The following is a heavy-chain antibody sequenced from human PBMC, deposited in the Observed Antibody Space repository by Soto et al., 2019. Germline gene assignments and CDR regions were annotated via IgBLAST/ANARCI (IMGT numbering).Heavy chain of an antibody. CDR1: GGTFSSYA. CDR3: ARGRYYDFWSGRLYYYYGMDV. CDR2: IIPIFGTA. J-gene: IGHJ6*02. Sequence: SVKVSCKASGGTFSSYAISWVRQAPGQGLEWMGGIIPIFGTANYAQKFQGRVTITADESTSTAYMELSSLRSEDTAVYYCARGRYYDFWSGRLYYYYGMDVWGQGTTVTVSS. D-gene: IGHD3-3*01. V-gene: IGHV1-69*13.